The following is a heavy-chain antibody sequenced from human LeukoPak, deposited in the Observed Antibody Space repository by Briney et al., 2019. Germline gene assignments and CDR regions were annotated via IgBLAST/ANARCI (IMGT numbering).Heavy chain of an antibody. V-gene: IGHV4-34*01. CDR3: ARRQLVLAVVAP. Sequence: PSETLSLTCAVYGGSFSGYYWSWIRQPPGKGLEWIGEVNHSGSTNYNPSLKSRVTISVDTSKNQFSLKLSSVTAADTAVYYCARRQLVLAVVAPWGQGTLVTVSS. D-gene: IGHD6-6*01. CDR2: VNHSGST. J-gene: IGHJ5*02. CDR1: GGSFSGYY.